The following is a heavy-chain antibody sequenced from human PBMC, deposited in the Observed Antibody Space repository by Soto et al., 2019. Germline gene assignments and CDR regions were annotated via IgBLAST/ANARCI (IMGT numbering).Heavy chain of an antibody. V-gene: IGHV4-4*02. CDR1: GGSISSSNW. D-gene: IGHD3-10*01. Sequence: QVQLQESGPGLVKPSGTLSLTCAVSGGSISSSNWWSWVRQPPGKGLEWIGEIYHSGSTNYNPSRESRVTIAGAKSASPFSRKLSSGTAADTAVYYCAIAHRTAMVRGGKDYYGMDVWGQGTTVTVSS. CDR2: IYHSGST. J-gene: IGHJ6*02. CDR3: AIAHRTAMVRGGKDYYGMDV.